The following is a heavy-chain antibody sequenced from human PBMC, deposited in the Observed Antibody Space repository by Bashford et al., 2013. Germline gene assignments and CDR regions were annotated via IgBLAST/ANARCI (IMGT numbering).Heavy chain of an antibody. Sequence: VRQASREGAWSGSSGINWNGGSTGYADSVKGRFTISRDNAKNSLYLQMNSLRAEDTALYHCARTRSGGSNDAFDIWGQGTMVTVSS. CDR3: ARTRSGGSNDAFDI. CDR2: INWNGGST. V-gene: IGHV3-20*01. D-gene: IGHD2-15*01. J-gene: IGHJ3*02.